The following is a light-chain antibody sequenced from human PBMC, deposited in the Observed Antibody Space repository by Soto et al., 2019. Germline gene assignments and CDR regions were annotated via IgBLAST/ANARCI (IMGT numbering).Light chain of an antibody. CDR2: GVS. V-gene: IGKV3-20*01. Sequence: IVLTQSPGTLSLPPRERVTLSCRASQSISHRYLAWFQHKVGQAPRLLIYGVSIRAAGIPDRFSGSGAGTDFTLTISRLEPEDFAVYYCQLYSGSPWTFGQGTKVDIK. CDR1: QSISHRY. J-gene: IGKJ1*01. CDR3: QLYSGSPWT.